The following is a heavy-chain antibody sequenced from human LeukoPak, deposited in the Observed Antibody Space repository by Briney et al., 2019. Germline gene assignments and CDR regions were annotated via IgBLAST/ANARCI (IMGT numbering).Heavy chain of an antibody. J-gene: IGHJ4*02. D-gene: IGHD5-18*01. Sequence: AGGSLRLSCAASGFTFSSYAMSWVRQAPGKGLEWVSAISGSSGSTYYADFVKGRFTISRDNSKNTLYLQMNSLRAEDTAVYYCAKVSGYSYPSYFDYWGQGTLVTVSS. V-gene: IGHV3-23*01. CDR2: ISGSSGST. CDR1: GFTFSSYA. CDR3: AKVSGYSYPSYFDY.